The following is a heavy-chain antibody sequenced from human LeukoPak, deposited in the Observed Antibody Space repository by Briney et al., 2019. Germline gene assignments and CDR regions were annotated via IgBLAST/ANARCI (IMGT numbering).Heavy chain of an antibody. CDR1: GGSISSYY. CDR3: ASLYNWNYGGGDAFDI. CDR2: IYYSGST. Sequence: SETLSLTCTVSGGSISSYYWSWIRQPPGKGLEWIGYIYYSGSTNYNPSLKSRVTISVDTSKNQFSLKLSSVTAADTAVYYCASLYNWNYGGGDAFDIWGQGTMVTVSS. J-gene: IGHJ3*02. D-gene: IGHD1-7*01. V-gene: IGHV4-59*08.